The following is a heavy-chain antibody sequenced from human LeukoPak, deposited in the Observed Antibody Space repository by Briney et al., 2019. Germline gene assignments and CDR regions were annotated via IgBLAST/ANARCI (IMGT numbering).Heavy chain of an antibody. CDR1: GFTFSSYS. J-gene: IGHJ4*02. CDR3: ATYRQVLLPFES. Sequence: GGSLRLSCAASGFTFSSYSMNWVRQAPGKGLEWVSSISSSSSYIYYADSVRGRFTISRDNSKSTLSLQMNSLRAEDTAIYYCATYRQVLLPFESWGQGTLVTVSS. CDR2: ISSSSSYI. D-gene: IGHD2-8*02. V-gene: IGHV3-21*04.